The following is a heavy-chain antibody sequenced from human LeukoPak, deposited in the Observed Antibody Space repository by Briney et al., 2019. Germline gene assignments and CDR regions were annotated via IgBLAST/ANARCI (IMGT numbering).Heavy chain of an antibody. D-gene: IGHD6-19*01. J-gene: IGHJ6*02. CDR2: ISGSGGST. V-gene: IGHV3-23*01. CDR3: AKPPGIAVAAYYYYYGMDV. CDR1: GFTFSSYA. Sequence: GGSLRLSCAASGFTFSSYAMSWVRQAPGKGLEWVSAISGSGGSTYYADSVKGRFTISRDNSKNTLYLQMNSLRAEDTAVYYCAKPPGIAVAAYYYYYGMDVWGQGTTVTVSS.